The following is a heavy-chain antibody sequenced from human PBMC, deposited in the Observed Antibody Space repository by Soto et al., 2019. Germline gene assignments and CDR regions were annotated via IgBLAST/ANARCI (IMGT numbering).Heavy chain of an antibody. CDR2: ISAYNGNT. J-gene: IGHJ4*02. CDR1: GYTFTSYG. V-gene: IGHV1-18*04. D-gene: IGHD3-3*01. CDR3: ARDFMYYDFWSGYYGETPFFDY. Sequence: ASVKVSCKASGYTFTSYGISWVRQAPGQGLEWMGWISAYNGNTNYAQKLQGRVTMTTDTSTSTAYMELRSLRSDDTAVYYCARDFMYYDFWSGYYGETPFFDYWGQGTLVTVSS.